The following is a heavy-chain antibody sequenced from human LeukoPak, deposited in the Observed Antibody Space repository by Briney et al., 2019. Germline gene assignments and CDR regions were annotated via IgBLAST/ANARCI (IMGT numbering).Heavy chain of an antibody. Sequence: ETLSLTCAVSGGSISSGGYSWSWVRQAPGKGLEWVSAISGSGGSTYYADSVKGRFTISRDNSKNTLYLQMNSLRAEDTAVYYCAKDLSMGATNYFDYWGQGTLVTVSS. D-gene: IGHD1-26*01. CDR2: ISGSGGST. CDR3: AKDLSMGATNYFDY. J-gene: IGHJ4*02. V-gene: IGHV3-23*01. CDR1: GGSISSGGYS.